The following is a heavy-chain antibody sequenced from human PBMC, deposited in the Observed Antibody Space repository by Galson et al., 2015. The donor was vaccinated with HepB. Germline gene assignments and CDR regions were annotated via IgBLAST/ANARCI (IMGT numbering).Heavy chain of an antibody. V-gene: IGHV3-48*01. Sequence: SLRLSCAASGFTSSSYSMNWVRQAPGRGLEWVSYISSSTTTMFYADSVKGRFTISRDNAKNSLYLQMNSLRAEDTAVYYCARERLIDWFDPWGQGTLVTVSS. J-gene: IGHJ5*02. CDR2: ISSSTTTM. CDR3: ARERLIDWFDP. D-gene: IGHD3-16*02. CDR1: GFTSSSYS.